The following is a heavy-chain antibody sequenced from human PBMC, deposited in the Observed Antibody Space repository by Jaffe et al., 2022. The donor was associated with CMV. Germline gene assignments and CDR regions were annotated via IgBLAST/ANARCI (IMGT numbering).Heavy chain of an antibody. D-gene: IGHD3-22*01. CDR3: ARVQASHYYKSTGHYGYYYYGLDV. Sequence: EVQLVESGGGLVQPGGSLRLSCAASGFIFSTSWMTWVRQAPGKGLEWVANINQDGGEKSYVDSVKDRFTISRDNAKNSVFLQMNSLRAEDTAVYFCARVQASHYYKSTGHYGYYYYGLDVWGQGTTVTVSS. CDR2: INQDGGEK. J-gene: IGHJ6*02. CDR1: GFIFSTSW. V-gene: IGHV3-7*01.